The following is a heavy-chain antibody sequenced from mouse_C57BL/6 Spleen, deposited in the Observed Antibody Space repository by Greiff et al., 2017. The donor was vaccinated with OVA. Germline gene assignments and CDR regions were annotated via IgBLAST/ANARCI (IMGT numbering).Heavy chain of an antibody. Sequence: EVKLMESGGGLVKPGGSLKLSCAASGFTFSSYAMSWVRQTPEKRLEWVATISDGGSYTYYPDNVKGRFTISRDNAKNNLYLQMSHLKSEDTAMYYCAREGTTVPYYFDYWGQGTTLTVSS. CDR3: AREGTTVPYYFDY. CDR2: ISDGGSYT. J-gene: IGHJ2*01. D-gene: IGHD1-1*01. CDR1: GFTFSSYA. V-gene: IGHV5-4*01.